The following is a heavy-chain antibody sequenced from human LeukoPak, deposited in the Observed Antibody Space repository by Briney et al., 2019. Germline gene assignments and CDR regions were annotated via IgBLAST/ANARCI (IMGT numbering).Heavy chain of an antibody. CDR1: SGSISTSNYY. CDR3: ARSSLRRDGYNSSVRPLDY. V-gene: IGHV4-39*01. Sequence: PSETLSLTCTVSSGSISTSNYYWGWVRQPPGKALEWIGNIFYSGSTYYSPSLKSRVTISLDTSRNQFSLKLNSVTAADTAVYYCARSSLRRDGYNSSVRPLDYWGQGTLVTVSS. CDR2: IFYSGST. J-gene: IGHJ4*02. D-gene: IGHD5-24*01.